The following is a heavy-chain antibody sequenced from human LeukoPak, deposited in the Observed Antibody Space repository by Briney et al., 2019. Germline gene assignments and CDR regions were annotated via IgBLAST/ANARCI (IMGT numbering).Heavy chain of an antibody. D-gene: IGHD3-22*01. Sequence: GGSLRLSCPASALTVSSNSMRWVRQAPGEGLEWVSVIYGGGATFYADSVKGRFTISRDNSKNTVYLQMNSLRAEDTAVYYCARDRGTSGYIFDYWGRGTLVTVSS. CDR3: ARDRGTSGYIFDY. J-gene: IGHJ4*02. CDR1: ALTVSSNS. CDR2: IYGGGAT. V-gene: IGHV3-53*01.